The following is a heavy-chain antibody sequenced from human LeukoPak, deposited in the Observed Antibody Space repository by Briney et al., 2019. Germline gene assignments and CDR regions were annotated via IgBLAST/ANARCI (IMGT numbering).Heavy chain of an antibody. CDR2: IVVGSGNT. Sequence: SLKVSCKASGFTFTSSTIQWVRQARGQRLEWIGWIVVGSGNTNYAQKFQERVIITRDMSTTTVYMELSSLRSEDTAVYYCAGTPWFGELTLDYWGQGTLVTVSS. CDR1: GFTFTSST. CDR3: AGTPWFGELTLDY. V-gene: IGHV1-58*02. J-gene: IGHJ4*02. D-gene: IGHD3-10*01.